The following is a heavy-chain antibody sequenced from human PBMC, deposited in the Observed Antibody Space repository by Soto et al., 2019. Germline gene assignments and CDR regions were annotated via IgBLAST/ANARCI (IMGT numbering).Heavy chain of an antibody. CDR1: GFTFSSYG. J-gene: IGHJ4*02. CDR3: ALMNGGSGSENPYYFDY. V-gene: IGHV3-30*03. Sequence: GGSLRLSCAASGFTFSSYGMHWVRQAPGKGLEWVAVISYDGSNKYYADSVKGRFTISRDNSKNTLYLQMNSLRAEDTAVYYCALMNGGSGSENPYYFDYWGQGTLVTVSS. CDR2: ISYDGSNK. D-gene: IGHD3-10*01.